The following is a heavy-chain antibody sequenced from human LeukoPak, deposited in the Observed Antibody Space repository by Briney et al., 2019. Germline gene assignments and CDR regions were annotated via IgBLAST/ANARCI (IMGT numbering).Heavy chain of an antibody. V-gene: IGHV1-8*02. CDR3: ARAPLGMVRGPMEDP. D-gene: IGHD3-10*01. CDR1: GGTCSSYA. Sequence: GASVKVSCKASGGTCSSYAISWVRQAPGQGLEWMGWMNPNSGNTGYAQKFQGRVTMTRNTSISTAYMELNSLRSEDTAVYYCARAPLGMVRGPMEDPWGQGTLVTVSS. J-gene: IGHJ5*02. CDR2: MNPNSGNT.